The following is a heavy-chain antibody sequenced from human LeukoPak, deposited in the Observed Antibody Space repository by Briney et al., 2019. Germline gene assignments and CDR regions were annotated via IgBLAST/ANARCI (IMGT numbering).Heavy chain of an antibody. D-gene: IGHD5-12*01. Sequence: PSETLSLTCTVSGGSISSGDYYWSWIRQPPGKGLEWIGYIYYSGSTYYNPSLKSRLTISVDTSKNQFSLRPSSVTAADTAVYYCGRVLYSGYVIDWGQGTLVTVSS. CDR1: GGSISSGDYY. CDR3: GRVLYSGYVID. V-gene: IGHV4-30-4*01. J-gene: IGHJ4*02. CDR2: IYYSGST.